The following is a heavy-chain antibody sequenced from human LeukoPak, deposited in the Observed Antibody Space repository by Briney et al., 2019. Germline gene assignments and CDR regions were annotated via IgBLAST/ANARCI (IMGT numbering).Heavy chain of an antibody. Sequence: GGSLRLSCGASGFTLDDNAMHWVRQVPGKGLEWVSGITWDSGATGYADSVKGRFTISRDNAKSSLYLQMNSLRVEDTAFYYCAKDMESGESGRYLGFDIWGQGTMVTVSS. CDR3: AKDMESGESGRYLGFDI. D-gene: IGHD6-19*01. J-gene: IGHJ3*02. CDR2: ITWDSGAT. CDR1: GFTLDDNA. V-gene: IGHV3-9*01.